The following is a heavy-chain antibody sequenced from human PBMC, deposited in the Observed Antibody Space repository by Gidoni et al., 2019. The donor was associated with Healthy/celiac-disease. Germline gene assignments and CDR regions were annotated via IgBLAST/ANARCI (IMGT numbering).Heavy chain of an antibody. CDR3: TSNLAATTPGIDY. D-gene: IGHD2-15*01. Sequence: EVQLVESGGGLVQPGRSLRLSCTASGFTCGDYAMSWVRQAPGKGLEWVGFIRSKAYGGTTEYAASVKGRFTISRDDSKSIAYLQMNSLKTEDTAVYYCTSNLAATTPGIDYWGQGTLVTVSS. CDR1: GFTCGDYA. CDR2: IRSKAYGGTT. J-gene: IGHJ4*02. V-gene: IGHV3-49*04.